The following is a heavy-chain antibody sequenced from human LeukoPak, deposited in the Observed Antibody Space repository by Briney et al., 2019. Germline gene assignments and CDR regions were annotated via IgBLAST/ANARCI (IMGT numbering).Heavy chain of an antibody. CDR2: IAYNGIP. V-gene: IGHV4-59*01. CDR1: GGSINSDY. CDR3: ARERHGHPFDS. Sequence: SETLSLTCTVSGGSINSDYWTWIRQSPGKGLEWIGYIAYNGIPNYNPSLKSRLAISRDTSKNQFSLNLSSVTAADTAVYYCARERHGHPFDSWGQGTLVTVSS. J-gene: IGHJ4*02.